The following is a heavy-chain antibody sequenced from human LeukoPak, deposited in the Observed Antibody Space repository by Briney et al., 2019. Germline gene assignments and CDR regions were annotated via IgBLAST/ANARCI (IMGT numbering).Heavy chain of an antibody. D-gene: IGHD2-2*01. J-gene: IGHJ5*02. CDR3: ARRGPYCSSTSCYLSIYNWFDP. V-gene: IGHV3-11*04. CDR2: ISGSGHDI. CDR1: GFTFSDSY. Sequence: GGSLRLSCAASGFTFSDSYMTWVRQAPGKGVEWVAYISGSGHDINYSDSVKGRFTISRDNAKNSLYLQMNSLRAEDTAVYYCARRGPYCSSTSCYLSIYNWFDPWGQGTLVTVSS.